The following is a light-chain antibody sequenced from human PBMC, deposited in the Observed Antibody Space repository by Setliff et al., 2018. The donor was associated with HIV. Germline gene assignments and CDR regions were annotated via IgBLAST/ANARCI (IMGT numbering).Light chain of an antibody. J-gene: IGLJ1*01. Sequence: QSALTQPPSASGSPGQSVTISCTGTSSDIGTYNLVSWYQQHPGKAPKVIIYEVNKRPSGVSNRFSASKSGNTASLTISGLQAEDEAEYYCCSYAGASIQYIVGVGTKV. CDR2: EVN. CDR1: SSDIGTYNL. V-gene: IGLV2-23*02. CDR3: CSYAGASIQYI.